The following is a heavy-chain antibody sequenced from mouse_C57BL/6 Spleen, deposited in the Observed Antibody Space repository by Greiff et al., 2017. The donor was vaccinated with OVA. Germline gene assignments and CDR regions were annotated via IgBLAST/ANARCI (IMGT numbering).Heavy chain of an antibody. Sequence: QVQLQQSGAELVRPGASVTLSCKASGYTFTDYEMHWVKQTPVHGLEWIGAIDPETGGTAYNQKFKGKAILTADKSSSTAYMELRSLTSEDSAVYYCTRYGDGTTRYFDYWGQGTTLTVSS. V-gene: IGHV1-15*01. CDR2: IDPETGGT. D-gene: IGHD2-13*01. CDR1: GYTFTDYE. J-gene: IGHJ2*01. CDR3: TRYGDGTTRYFDY.